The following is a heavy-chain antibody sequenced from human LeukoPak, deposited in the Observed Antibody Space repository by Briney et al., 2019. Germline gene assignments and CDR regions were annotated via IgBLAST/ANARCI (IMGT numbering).Heavy chain of an antibody. D-gene: IGHD6-13*01. CDR2: ISYDGSNK. Sequence: HPGGSLRLSCAASGFTFSSYAMHWVRQAPGKGLEWVAVISYDGSNKYYADSVKGRFTISRDNSKNTLYLQMNSLRAEDTAVYYCARDRYSSSWPDYWGQGTLVTVSS. CDR3: ARDRYSSSWPDY. J-gene: IGHJ4*02. CDR1: GFTFSSYA. V-gene: IGHV3-30-3*01.